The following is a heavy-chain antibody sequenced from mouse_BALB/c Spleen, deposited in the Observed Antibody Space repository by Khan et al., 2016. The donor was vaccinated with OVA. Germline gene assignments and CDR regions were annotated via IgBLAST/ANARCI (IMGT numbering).Heavy chain of an antibody. J-gene: IGHJ3*01. Sequence: VQLQESGAELARPGASVKISCKASGYTFTSYTIHWIKERPGQGLEWIGYINTSNGYTNYNQKFKDRVTLTTDKSTKTAYLQLSSLTSDDTAVYDSARDGAEHRNEGWFAYWGQGTLVTVSA. CDR1: GYTFTSYT. CDR2: INTSNGYT. CDR3: ARDGAEHRNEGWFAY. D-gene: IGHD2-14*01. V-gene: IGHV1-4*01.